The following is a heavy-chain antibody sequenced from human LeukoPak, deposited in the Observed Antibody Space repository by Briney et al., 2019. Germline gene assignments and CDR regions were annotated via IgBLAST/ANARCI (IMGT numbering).Heavy chain of an antibody. CDR2: ITYDGSEI. CDR3: ARDRSVEWLLFSYYYYGMDV. D-gene: IGHD3-3*01. CDR1: GFTVTTAG. J-gene: IGHJ6*02. V-gene: IGHV3-30*03. Sequence: GGSLRLSCAASGFTVTTAGMHWVRQAPGKGLEWVAVITYDGSEIHYGDSVKGRFTISRDNAKKSLYLQMHSLRAEDTAVYYCARDRSVEWLLFSYYYYGMDVWGQGTTVTVSS.